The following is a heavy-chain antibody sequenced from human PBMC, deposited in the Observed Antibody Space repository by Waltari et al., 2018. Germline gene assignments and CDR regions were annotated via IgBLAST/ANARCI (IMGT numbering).Heavy chain of an antibody. D-gene: IGHD5-18*01. J-gene: IGHJ4*02. CDR1: GGSVSSGSYY. Sequence: QVHLQESGPGLVKPSETLYLTCNVSGGSVSSGSYYWSWIRQPPGKGLEWIGYIYYSGSTNYNPSLKSRVTISVATSKNQFSLKLTSVTAADTAVYYCARGSRGYSYGWGQGTLVTVSS. V-gene: IGHV4-61*01. CDR3: ARGSRGYSYG. CDR2: IYYSGST.